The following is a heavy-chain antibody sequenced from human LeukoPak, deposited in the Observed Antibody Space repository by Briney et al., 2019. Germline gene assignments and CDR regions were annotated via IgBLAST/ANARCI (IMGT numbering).Heavy chain of an antibody. CDR2: IKQDGSEK. CDR3: ARAPPFPNYDSSAFLGY. Sequence: AGGSLRLSCAASGFTFSSYWMSWVRQAPGKGLEWVANIKQDGSEKYYVDSVKGRFTISRDNAKNSLYLQMNSLRAEDTAVYYCARAPPFPNYDSSAFLGYWGQGTLVTVSS. CDR1: GFTFSSYW. V-gene: IGHV3-7*01. D-gene: IGHD3-22*01. J-gene: IGHJ4*02.